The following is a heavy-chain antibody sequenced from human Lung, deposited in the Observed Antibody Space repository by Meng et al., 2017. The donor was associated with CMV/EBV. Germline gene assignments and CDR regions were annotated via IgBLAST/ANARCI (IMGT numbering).Heavy chain of an antibody. CDR2: INHSGST. J-gene: IGHJ4*02. V-gene: IGHV4-34*01. CDR3: ARGIRYVLRHPKALAY. Sequence: SETLSLXCAVYGGSFSGYYWSWIRQPPGKGLEWIGEINHSGSTNYNPSLKSRVTISVDTSKNQFSLKLSSVTAADTAVYYCARGIRYVLRHPKALAYWGPGTXVNGAS. CDR1: GGSFSGYY. D-gene: IGHD3-3*01.